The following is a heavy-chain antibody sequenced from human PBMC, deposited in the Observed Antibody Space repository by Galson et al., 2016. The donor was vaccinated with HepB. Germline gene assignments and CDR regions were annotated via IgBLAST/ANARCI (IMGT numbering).Heavy chain of an antibody. J-gene: IGHJ6*02. D-gene: IGHD5-18*01. CDR3: ARQAAMVRRGEDSPDGMDF. CDR2: INPGDSYS. V-gene: IGHV5-51*01. CDR1: GYSFSVYW. Sequence: QSGAEVKKPGESLKISCQASGYSFSVYWIAWVRQMPGQGLEWVGIINPGDSYSTYSPSFQGQVTISADKSINTAYLQWSSLKASDTAIYYCARQAAMVRRGEDSPDGMDFWGQGTTVTVTS.